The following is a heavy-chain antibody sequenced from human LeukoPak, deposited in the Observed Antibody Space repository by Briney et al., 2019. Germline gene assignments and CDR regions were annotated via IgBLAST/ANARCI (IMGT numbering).Heavy chain of an antibody. CDR1: GGSFSGYY. D-gene: IGHD3-3*01. CDR2: INHSGST. CDR3: ARLPFTNYFDY. J-gene: IGHJ4*02. Sequence: PSETLSLTCAVYGGSFSGYYWSWIRQPPGKGLEWIGEINHSGSTNYNPSLKSRVTISVDTSKNQFSLKLSSVTAADTAVYYCARLPFTNYFDYWGQGTLVTVSS. V-gene: IGHV4-34*01.